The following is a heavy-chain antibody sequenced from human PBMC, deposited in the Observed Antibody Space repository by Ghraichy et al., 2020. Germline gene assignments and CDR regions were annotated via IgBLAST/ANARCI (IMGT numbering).Heavy chain of an antibody. D-gene: IGHD3-9*01. J-gene: IGHJ5*02. CDR1: GFTFSSYA. CDR2: ISGSGGST. Sequence: GGSLRLSCAASGFTFSSYAMSWVRQAPGKGLEWVSAISGSGGSTYYADSVKGRFTISRDNSKNTLYLQMNSLRAEDTAVYYCAKWKGYFDSGNWFDPWGQGTLVTVSS. CDR3: AKWKGYFDSGNWFDP. V-gene: IGHV3-23*01.